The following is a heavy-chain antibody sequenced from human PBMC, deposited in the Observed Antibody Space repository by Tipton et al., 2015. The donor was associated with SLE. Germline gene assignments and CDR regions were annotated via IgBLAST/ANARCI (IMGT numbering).Heavy chain of an antibody. D-gene: IGHD4/OR15-4a*01. Sequence: TLSLTCSVSGGAMTRGIYYWSWIRQPAGKGLEWIGRVFAGVTTNYNPSLKSRVTISIDRSKGQFSLKLNSVTAADTAVYYCARLDYGGMDVWGQGTTVTVSS. CDR1: GGAMTRGIYY. CDR3: ARLDYGGMDV. V-gene: IGHV4-61*02. J-gene: IGHJ6*02. CDR2: VFAGVTT.